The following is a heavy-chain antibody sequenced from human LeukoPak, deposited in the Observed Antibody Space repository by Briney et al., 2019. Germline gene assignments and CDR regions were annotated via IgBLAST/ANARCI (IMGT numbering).Heavy chain of an antibody. CDR1: GYSFTSCW. CDR3: ARQGDCSSTSCSWYFDY. Sequence: GESLKISCKGSGYSFTSCWISWVRQMPGKGLEWMGRIDPSDSYTNYSPSFQGHVTISADKSISTAYLQWSSLKASDTAMYYCARQGDCSSTSCSWYFDYWGQGTLVTVSS. J-gene: IGHJ4*02. D-gene: IGHD2-2*01. CDR2: IDPSDSYT. V-gene: IGHV5-10-1*01.